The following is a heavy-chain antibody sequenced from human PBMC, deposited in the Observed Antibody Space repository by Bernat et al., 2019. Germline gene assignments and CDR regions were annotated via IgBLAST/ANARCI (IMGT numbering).Heavy chain of an antibody. D-gene: IGHD4-17*01. CDR2: IKQDGSEK. CDR3: ARDNPLDYGDYVGY. Sequence: EVQLVESGGGLVQPGGSLRLSCAASGFTFSSYWMSWVRQAPGKGLEWVANIKQDGSEKYYVDSVKGGFTISRDNAKNSLYLQMNSLRAEDTAVYYCARDNPLDYGDYVGYWGQGTLVTVSS. CDR1: GFTFSSYW. V-gene: IGHV3-7*01. J-gene: IGHJ4*02.